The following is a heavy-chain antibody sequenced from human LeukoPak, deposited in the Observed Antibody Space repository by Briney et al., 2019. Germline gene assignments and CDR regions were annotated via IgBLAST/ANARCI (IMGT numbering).Heavy chain of an antibody. J-gene: IGHJ3*02. CDR1: GYTFTSYG. Sequence: ASVKVSCKASGYTFTSYGISWVRQAPGQGLEWMGWISAYNGNTNYAQKFQGRVTITTDESTSTAYMELSSLRSEDTAVYYCARAERGYSYGLMPVALHDAFDIWGQGTMVTVSS. CDR2: ISAYNGNT. D-gene: IGHD5-18*01. V-gene: IGHV1-18*01. CDR3: ARAERGYSYGLMPVALHDAFDI.